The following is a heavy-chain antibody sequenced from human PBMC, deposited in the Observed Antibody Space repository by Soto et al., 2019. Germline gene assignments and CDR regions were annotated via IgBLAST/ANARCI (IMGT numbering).Heavy chain of an antibody. CDR1: GGTFSSHT. V-gene: IGHV1-69*08. D-gene: IGHD4-17*01. CDR3: ARPDFGDYWYFDL. J-gene: IGHJ2*01. CDR2: IIPALGTA. Sequence: QAQLVQSGAEVKKPGSSVKVSYKASGGTFSSHTFSWVRQAPGQGLEWMGRIIPALGTATYAQKFQGRVTITADESATTVYMELNSLRSEDTAVYYCARPDFGDYWYFDLWGRGTLVTVSS.